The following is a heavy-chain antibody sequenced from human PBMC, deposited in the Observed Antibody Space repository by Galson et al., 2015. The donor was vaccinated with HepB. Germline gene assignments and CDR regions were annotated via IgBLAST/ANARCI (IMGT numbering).Heavy chain of an antibody. Sequence: SLRLSCSASGFTFSSYWMSWVRQAPGKGLEWVANIKQDGSEKYYVDSVKGRFTISRDNAKNSLYLQMNSLRAEDTAVYYCARDLAGTFRRVRWFDPWGQGTLVTVSS. D-gene: IGHD6-13*01. J-gene: IGHJ5*02. CDR2: IKQDGSEK. CDR3: ARDLAGTFRRVRWFDP. CDR1: GFTFSSYW. V-gene: IGHV3-7*03.